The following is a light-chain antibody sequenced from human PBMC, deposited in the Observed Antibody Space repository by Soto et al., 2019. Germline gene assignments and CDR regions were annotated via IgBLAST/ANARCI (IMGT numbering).Light chain of an antibody. J-gene: IGKJ2*01. CDR2: DAS. Sequence: IQMTQSPSSLSASVGDRVTITCQATQDIRKYLNWYQQKPGKAPKLLIYDASSLETGVPSRFSGSGSGTDFTLTISSLQSEDFGVYYCQQYYHWPPYTFGQGTKLEIK. V-gene: IGKV1-33*01. CDR1: QDIRKY. CDR3: QQYYHWPPYT.